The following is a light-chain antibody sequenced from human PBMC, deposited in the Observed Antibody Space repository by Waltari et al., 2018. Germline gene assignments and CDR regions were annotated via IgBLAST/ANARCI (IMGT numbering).Light chain of an antibody. Sequence: DIVMTQSPDSLAVSLGERATINCKSSQSVLSSSNNKNYLAWYQQKPGQPPKRLIYWASTRESGVPDRFSGSGSGTEFTLTISSLQAEDVAVYYCQQYYSTPRTFGQGTKVEIK. J-gene: IGKJ1*01. CDR1: QSVLSSSNNKNY. CDR3: QQYYSTPRT. V-gene: IGKV4-1*01. CDR2: WAS.